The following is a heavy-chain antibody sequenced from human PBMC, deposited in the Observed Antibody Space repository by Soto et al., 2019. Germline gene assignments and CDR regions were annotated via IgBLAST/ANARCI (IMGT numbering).Heavy chain of an antibody. CDR1: GFTFSNYD. CDR2: ISNDGSNK. D-gene: IGHD1-26*01. J-gene: IGHJ6*02. CDR3: AKGEDPNNYSALDV. Sequence: QVQLVESGGGVVHPGTSLRLSCVASGFTFSNYDMYWVRQAPGKGLQWVALISNDGSNKYYSDSVQGRFTISRDNSKNTLYVQMNSLRVEDTAVYYCAKGEDPNNYSALDVWALGTTVTVSS. V-gene: IGHV3-30*18.